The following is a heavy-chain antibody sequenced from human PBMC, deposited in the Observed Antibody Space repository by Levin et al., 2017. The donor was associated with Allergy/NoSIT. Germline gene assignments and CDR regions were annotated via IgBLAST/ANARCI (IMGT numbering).Heavy chain of an antibody. D-gene: IGHD1-7*01. CDR2: IWYDGSNK. J-gene: IGHJ6*03. CDR1: GFTFSSYG. CDR3: AREGVRTGTKPYYYYYMDV. Sequence: GESLKISCAASGFTFSSYGMHWVRQAPGKGLEWVAVIWYDGSNKYYADSVKGRFTISRDNSKNTLYLQMNSLRAEDTAVYYCAREGVRTGTKPYYYYYMDVWGKGTTVTVSS. V-gene: IGHV3-33*01.